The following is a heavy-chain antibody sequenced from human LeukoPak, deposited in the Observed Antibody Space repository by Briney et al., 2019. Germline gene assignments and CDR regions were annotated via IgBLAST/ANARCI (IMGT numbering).Heavy chain of an antibody. CDR1: GFTFSSYA. V-gene: IGHV3-30*18. J-gene: IGHJ4*02. Sequence: QPGGSLRLSCAASGFTFSSYAMHWVRQAPGKGLEWVAVISFDGSNKYYADSVKGRFTISRDNSKNTVYLQMNSLRAEDTAVYYCAKDHYDSSGYYYFDDWSQGTLVTVSS. D-gene: IGHD3-22*01. CDR2: ISFDGSNK. CDR3: AKDHYDSSGYYYFDD.